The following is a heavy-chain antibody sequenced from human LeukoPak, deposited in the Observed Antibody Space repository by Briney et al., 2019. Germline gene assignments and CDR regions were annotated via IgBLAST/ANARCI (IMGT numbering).Heavy chain of an antibody. D-gene: IGHD4-17*01. V-gene: IGHV3-30*04. J-gene: IGHJ3*02. CDR1: RFTFSSYA. CDR3: AKDADYGDYHDAFDI. CDR2: ISYDGSNK. Sequence: GGSLRLSCAASRFTFSSYAMHWVRQAPGKGLEWVAVISYDGSNKYYADSVRGRFTISRDNSKNTLYLQMNSLRAEDTAVYYCAKDADYGDYHDAFDIWGQGTMVTVSS.